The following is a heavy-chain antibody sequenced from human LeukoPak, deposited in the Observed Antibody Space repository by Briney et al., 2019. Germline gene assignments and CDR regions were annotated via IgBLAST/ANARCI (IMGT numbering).Heavy chain of an antibody. CDR3: AREGLFTMVRRGTLDN. V-gene: IGHV1-69*13. CDR2: IIPSFRKP. J-gene: IGHJ4*02. D-gene: IGHD3-10*01. Sequence: SVKVSCKASGGTFSSDGITWVRQAPGQGLEWMGGIIPSFRKPDYAKKFQGRVTLTADESTSTAYMELGSLRSEDTAVYYCAREGLFTMVRRGTLDNWGQGTLVTVSS. CDR1: GGTFSSDG.